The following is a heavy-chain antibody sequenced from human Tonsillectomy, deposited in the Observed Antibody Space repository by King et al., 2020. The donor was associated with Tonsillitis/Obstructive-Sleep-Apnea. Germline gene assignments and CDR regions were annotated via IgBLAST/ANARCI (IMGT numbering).Heavy chain of an antibody. CDR3: AREALDAFDI. V-gene: IGHV4-59*01. Sequence: QLQDSGPGLVKPSETLSLTCTVSGGSISSYNWSWIRQPPGKGLEWIGYIDYSGSTNYNPSLKSPVTISVATSKNKFSLKLSSVTAADTAVYYCAREALDAFDIWGQGTMVTVSS. CDR1: GGSISSYN. J-gene: IGHJ3*02. CDR2: IDYSGST.